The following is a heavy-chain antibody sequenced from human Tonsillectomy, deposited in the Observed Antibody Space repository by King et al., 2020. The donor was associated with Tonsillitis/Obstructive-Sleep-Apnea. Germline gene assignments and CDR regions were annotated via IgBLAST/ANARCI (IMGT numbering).Heavy chain of an antibody. J-gene: IGHJ4*02. CDR2: ITGSDKRT. CDR1: GFTFSSYA. D-gene: IGHD6-13*01. Sequence: VQLVESGGGLVQPGGSLRLSCEASGFTFSSYAMSWVRQAPGKGLEWVSSITGSDKRTHYADSVKGRFTISRDNSKNTLYLQTIGLRAEDTAVYYCAKGQGSSRYYFDYWGQGTLVTVSS. V-gene: IGHV3-23*04. CDR3: AKGQGSSRYYFDY.